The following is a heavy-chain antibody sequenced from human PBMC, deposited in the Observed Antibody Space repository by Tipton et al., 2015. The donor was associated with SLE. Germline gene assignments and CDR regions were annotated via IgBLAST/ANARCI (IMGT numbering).Heavy chain of an antibody. D-gene: IGHD3-16*01. CDR3: ARHMITGGEFDY. V-gene: IGHV4-59*08. Sequence: TLSLTCTVSGGSISSYYWSWIRQPPGKGLEWIGYIHYSGSTNYKPSLKSRITISVDTSKNRFSLKLSSVTAADTAVYHCARHMITGGEFDYWGQGTLVTVSS. CDR2: IHYSGST. CDR1: GGSISSYY. J-gene: IGHJ4*02.